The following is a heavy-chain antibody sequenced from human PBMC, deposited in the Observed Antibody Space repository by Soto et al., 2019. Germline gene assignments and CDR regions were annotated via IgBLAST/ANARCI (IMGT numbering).Heavy chain of an antibody. D-gene: IGHD6-13*01. V-gene: IGHV3-66*01. CDR1: GTTVSRNN. CDR2: IYSGGDT. Sequence: QLVQPGGGLVQPGGSLRLSCAASGTTVSRNNMTWVRQAPGKGLEWLSIIYSGGDTYYADSVKGRFTISRDNPKNTVYLQMTSLRAEDTAVYYCARDGWSSSWAVTWGQGTLVSVSS. CDR3: ARDGWSSSWAVT. J-gene: IGHJ5*02.